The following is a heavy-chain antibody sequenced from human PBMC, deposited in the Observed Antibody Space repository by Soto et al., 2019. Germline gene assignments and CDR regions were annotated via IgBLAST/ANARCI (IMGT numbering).Heavy chain of an antibody. J-gene: IGHJ5*02. CDR3: ARGRLRLGELSSRTRFDP. CDR1: GGSFSGYY. D-gene: IGHD3-16*02. Sequence: QVQLQQWGAGLLKPSETLSLTCAVYGGSFSGYYWSWIRQPPGKGLEWIGEINHSGSTNYNPSLKIRVTISVDASKNQFSLKLSSVAAADTAVYYCARGRLRLGELSSRTRFDPWGQGTLVTVSS. V-gene: IGHV4-34*01. CDR2: INHSGST.